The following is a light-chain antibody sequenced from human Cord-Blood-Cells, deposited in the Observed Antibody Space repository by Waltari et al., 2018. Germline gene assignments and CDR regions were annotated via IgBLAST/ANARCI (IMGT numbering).Light chain of an antibody. CDR2: WAS. J-gene: IGKJ3*01. V-gene: IGKV4-1*01. CDR3: QQYYSTPLT. Sequence: DIVMTQSPDSLPVSLGERATINCKSSQSVLYSSNNKNYLAWYQQKPGQPPKLLIYWASTRESVVPDRFSGSGSVTDFTLTISSLQAEDVAVYYCQQYYSTPLTFGPGTKVDIK. CDR1: QSVLYSSNNKNY.